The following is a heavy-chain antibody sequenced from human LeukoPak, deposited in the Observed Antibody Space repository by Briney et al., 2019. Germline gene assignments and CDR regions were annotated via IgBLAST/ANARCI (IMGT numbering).Heavy chain of an antibody. CDR2: ISDDGSRQ. V-gene: IGHV3-30-3*01. J-gene: IGHJ4*02. D-gene: IGHD1-26*01. CDR3: ARDDVGGAVDY. Sequence: PGRSLRLSCAATGFTFSNYAIHWGRQAPGKGLEWVAFISDDGSRQHYADSVKGRFTISRDNSKNTLYLQMNSLRADDTAVYYCARDDVGGAVDYWGQGTLVTVSS. CDR1: GFTFSNYA.